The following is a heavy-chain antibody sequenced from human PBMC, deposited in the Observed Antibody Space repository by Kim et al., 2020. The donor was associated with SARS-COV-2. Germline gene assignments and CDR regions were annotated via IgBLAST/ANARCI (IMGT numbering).Heavy chain of an antibody. Sequence: ASVKVSCKASGYTFTSYYMHWVRQAPGQGLEWMGIINPSGGSTSYAQKFQGRVTMTRDTSTSTVYMELSSMRSEDTAVAYFSGDKPDTAKDYGMDVLVQ. D-gene: IGHD5-18*01. CDR1: GYTFTSYY. J-gene: IGHJ6*02. CDR2: INPSGGST. V-gene: IGHV1-46*01. CDR3: SGDKPDTAKDYGMDV.